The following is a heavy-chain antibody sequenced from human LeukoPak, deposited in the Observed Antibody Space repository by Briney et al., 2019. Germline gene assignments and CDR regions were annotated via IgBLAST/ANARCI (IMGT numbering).Heavy chain of an antibody. CDR3: ARDAYCSSTICQPGGWFDP. Sequence: PSQTLSLTCTVSVGSVSSDSYYWSWVRHPAGKGLEWIGRIYPNGSPNSNPPLKSRPPSSEDTSKNQFSMKMRSVTAADTAVYYCARDAYCSSTICQPGGWFDPWGQGTLVTVSS. CDR2: IYPNGSP. CDR1: VGSVSSDSYY. D-gene: IGHD2-2*01. V-gene: IGHV4-61*02. J-gene: IGHJ5*02.